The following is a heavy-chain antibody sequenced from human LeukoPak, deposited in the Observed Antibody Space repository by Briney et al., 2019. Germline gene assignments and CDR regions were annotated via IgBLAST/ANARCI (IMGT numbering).Heavy chain of an antibody. J-gene: IGHJ6*02. CDR2: ISTSGNTI. D-gene: IGHD3-3*02. Sequence: GGSLRLSCSGSGFTFADYYMSWIRQAPGKGLEWVSYISTSGNTIYYADSVKGRFTISRDNAKNSVYLQMSSLRAEDTAFYYCARDPVESLESLRVQYYYRFDVWGQGTTVTVSS. CDR3: ARDPVESLESLRVQYYYRFDV. CDR1: GFTFADYY. V-gene: IGHV3-11*01.